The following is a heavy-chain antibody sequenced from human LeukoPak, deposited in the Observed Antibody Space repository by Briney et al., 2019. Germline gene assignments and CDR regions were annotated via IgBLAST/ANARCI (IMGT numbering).Heavy chain of an antibody. V-gene: IGHV3-23*01. J-gene: IGHJ4*02. D-gene: IGHD5-18*01. CDR1: GFTFSSYA. CDR3: ANREGGYTYDPFDY. Sequence: GGSLRLSCAASGFTFSSYAMSWVRQAPGRGLEWVSAISGSSDTTYYADSVKGRFTISRDNSKNTLYLQMNSLRAEDTAVYYCANREGGYTYDPFDYWGQGTLVTVSS. CDR2: ISGSSDTT.